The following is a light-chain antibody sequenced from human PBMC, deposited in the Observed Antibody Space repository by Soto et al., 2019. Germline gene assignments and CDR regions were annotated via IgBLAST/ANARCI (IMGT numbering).Light chain of an antibody. V-gene: IGLV2-11*01. J-gene: IGLJ2*01. CDR1: SSDVGGYNY. CDR2: DVS. CDR3: CSFAGTYIFVI. Sequence: QSALTQPSSVSGSPGQSVTISCSGTSSDVGGYNYVSWYQQHPGKAPKLMIYDVSKRPSGVPDRFSGSKSGNTASLTISGLQTADEADYYCCSFAGTYIFVIFGGGTKVTVL.